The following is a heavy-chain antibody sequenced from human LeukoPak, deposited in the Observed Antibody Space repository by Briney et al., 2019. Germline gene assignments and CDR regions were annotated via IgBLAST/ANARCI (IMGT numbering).Heavy chain of an antibody. Sequence: SETLSLTCTVSGGSISSSSYYWGWIRQPPGKGLEWIGSIYYSGSTYYNPSLKSRVTISVDTSKNQFSLKLSSVTAADTAVYYCARAMAITMVRGVISNWFDPWGQGTLVTVSS. CDR3: ARAMAITMVRGVISNWFDP. J-gene: IGHJ5*02. V-gene: IGHV4-39*07. D-gene: IGHD3-10*01. CDR2: IYYSGST. CDR1: GGSISSSSYY.